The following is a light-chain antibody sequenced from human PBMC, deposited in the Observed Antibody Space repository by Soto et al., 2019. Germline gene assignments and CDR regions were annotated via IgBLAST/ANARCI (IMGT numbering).Light chain of an antibody. CDR2: DVS. CDR3: SSYTSSSTLNYV. V-gene: IGLV2-14*01. J-gene: IGLJ1*01. Sequence: QSALTQPASVSGPPGQSITISCTGTSSDVGGYNYVSWYQQHPGKAPKLMIYDVSNRPSGVSNRFSGSKSGNTASLTISGLQAEDEADYYCSSYTSSSTLNYVFGTGTKVTVL. CDR1: SSDVGGYNY.